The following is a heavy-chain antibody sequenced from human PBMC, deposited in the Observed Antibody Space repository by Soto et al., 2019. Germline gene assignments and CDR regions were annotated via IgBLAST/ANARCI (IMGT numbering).Heavy chain of an antibody. V-gene: IGHV4-34*01. CDR1: GGSFSGYY. D-gene: IGHD3-9*01. J-gene: IGHJ2*01. CDR3: AREIHDILTGPPWVWYFDL. Sequence: QVQLQQWGAGPLRPLETLSLTCGVSGGSFSGYYWAWIRKSPGKGLEWIGEINDRGSINYNPSLKRRVSISVATSKIHYSLKRSAVTAAYTALYYCAREIHDILTGPPWVWYFDLWGRGTLVP. CDR2: INDRGSI.